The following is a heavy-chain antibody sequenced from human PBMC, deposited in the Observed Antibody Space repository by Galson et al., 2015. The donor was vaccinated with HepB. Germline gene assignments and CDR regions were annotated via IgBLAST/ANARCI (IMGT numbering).Heavy chain of an antibody. CDR2: ISSSSSTI. D-gene: IGHD6-13*01. Sequence: SLRLSCAASGFTFSSYSMNWVRQAPGKGLEWVSYISSSSSTIYYADSVKGRFTISRDNAKNSLYLQMNSLRDEDTAVYYCARSHRAGIAAVGLSGAFDIWGQGTMVTVSS. J-gene: IGHJ3*02. CDR1: GFTFSSYS. V-gene: IGHV3-48*02. CDR3: ARSHRAGIAAVGLSGAFDI.